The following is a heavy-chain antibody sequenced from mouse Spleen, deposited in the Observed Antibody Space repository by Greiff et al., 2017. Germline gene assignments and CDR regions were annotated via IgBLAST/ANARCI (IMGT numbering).Heavy chain of an antibody. V-gene: IGHV1-15*01. CDR2: IAPETGGT. Sequence: LQQPGAELVRPGASVTLSCQASGYTFTDYEMHWVKQTPVHGLEWIGAIAPETGGTAYNQKFKGKAILTADKSSSTAYMELRSLTSEDSAVYYCLSNYFDYWGQGTTLTVSS. CDR3: LSNYFDY. J-gene: IGHJ2*01. CDR1: GYTFTDYE.